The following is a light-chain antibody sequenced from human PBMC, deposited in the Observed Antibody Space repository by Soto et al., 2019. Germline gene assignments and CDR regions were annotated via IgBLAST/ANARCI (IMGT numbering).Light chain of an antibody. Sequence: IVLTPYPATLSLSSGESATLSCRATRSVSSYLAWYQQKPGQAPRLLIYDASSRPTDIPARFSGSGSGTDFTLTISSLEPEDFALYYCQQRSNWPITFGQGTRLEI. CDR1: RSVSSY. CDR2: DAS. J-gene: IGKJ5*01. CDR3: QQRSNWPIT. V-gene: IGKV3-11*01.